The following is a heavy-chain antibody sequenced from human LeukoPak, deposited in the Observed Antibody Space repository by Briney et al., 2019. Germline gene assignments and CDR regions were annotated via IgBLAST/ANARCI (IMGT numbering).Heavy chain of an antibody. CDR3: AKDRQVMWFGEADC. CDR1: GFTFSSYS. CDR2: ISTSSSYI. D-gene: IGHD3-10*01. Sequence: GGSLRLSCAASGFTFSSYSMNWVRQAPGKGLEWVSSISTSSSYIHYADSVKGRFTISRDNAKNSLYLQMNSLRAEDTAIYYCAKDRQVMWFGEADCWGQGTRVTVSS. V-gene: IGHV3-21*04. J-gene: IGHJ4*02.